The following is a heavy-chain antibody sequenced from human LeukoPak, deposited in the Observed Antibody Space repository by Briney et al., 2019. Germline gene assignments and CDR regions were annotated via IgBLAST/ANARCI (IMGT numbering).Heavy chain of an antibody. J-gene: IGHJ4*02. V-gene: IGHV3-74*01. CDR3: AGVLAQQQGY. CDR1: GVTFSTYW. D-gene: IGHD6-13*01. Sequence: RGSLRHSCAESGVTFSTYWRHWGRHAPGERVVWGSHINSDGGNTTYAGPVTRRFTISTDNAKNTLYLQRNSLRAEDTAVYYCAGVLAQQQGYWGQGTLVTVSS. CDR2: INSDGGNT.